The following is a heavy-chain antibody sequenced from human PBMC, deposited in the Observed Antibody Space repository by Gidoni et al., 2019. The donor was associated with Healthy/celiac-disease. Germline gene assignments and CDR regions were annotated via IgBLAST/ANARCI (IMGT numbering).Heavy chain of an antibody. CDR3: ARLSGHIVVVPAAIHFDY. Sequence: QLQLQESGPGLVKPSETLSLTCTVSGGSISSSSYYWGWIRQPPGKGLEWIGSIYYSGSTYYNPSLKSRVTISVDTSKNQFSLKLSSVTAADTAVYYCARLSGHIVVVPAAIHFDYWGQGTLVTVSS. CDR1: GGSISSSSYY. D-gene: IGHD2-2*02. J-gene: IGHJ4*02. V-gene: IGHV4-39*01. CDR2: IYYSGST.